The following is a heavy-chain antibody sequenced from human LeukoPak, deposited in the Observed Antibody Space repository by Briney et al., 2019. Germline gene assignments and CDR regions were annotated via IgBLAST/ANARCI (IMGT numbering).Heavy chain of an antibody. Sequence: GGSLRLSCVASGFTFSRCWMHWVRQAPGKGLVWVSHINSDGSSATYADSVKGRFTISRDNAKNTLYLQMNSLRAADTAVYYCKRDRETIHIFHHWGQGPRVPVSS. J-gene: IGHJ1*01. D-gene: IGHD4/OR15-4a*01. CDR1: GFTFSRCW. V-gene: IGHV3-74*01. CDR2: INSDGSSA. CDR3: KRDRETIHIFHH.